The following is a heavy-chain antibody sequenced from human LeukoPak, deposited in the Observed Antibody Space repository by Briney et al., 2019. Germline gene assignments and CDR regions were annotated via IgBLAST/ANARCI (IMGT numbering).Heavy chain of an antibody. CDR3: ARYLTGDAFDI. CDR2: IYYSGST. D-gene: IGHD3-9*01. Sequence: SETLSLTCTVSGGSISSYYWSWIRQPPGKGLEWIGYIYYSGSTNYNPSLKSRVTISVDTSKNQFSLKLSSVTAADTAVYYRARYLTGDAFDIWGQGTMVTVSS. J-gene: IGHJ3*02. V-gene: IGHV4-59*08. CDR1: GGSISSYY.